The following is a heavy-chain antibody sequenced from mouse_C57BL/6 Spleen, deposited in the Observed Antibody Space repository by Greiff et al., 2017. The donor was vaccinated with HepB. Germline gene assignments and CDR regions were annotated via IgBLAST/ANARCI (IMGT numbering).Heavy chain of an antibody. CDR2: IYPGDGDT. J-gene: IGHJ1*03. V-gene: IGHV1-82*01. CDR3: ARERSYYGSSYGWYFDV. D-gene: IGHD1-1*01. CDR1: GYAFSSSW. Sequence: QVQLKQSGPELVKPGASVKISCKASGYAFSSSWMNWVKLRPGKGLEWIGRIYPGDGDTNYNGKFKGKATLTADKSSSTAYMQLSSLTSEDSAVYFCARERSYYGSSYGWYFDVWGTGTTVTVSS.